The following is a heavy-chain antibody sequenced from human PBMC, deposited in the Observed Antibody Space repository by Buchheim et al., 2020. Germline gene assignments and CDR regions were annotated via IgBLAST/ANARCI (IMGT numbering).Heavy chain of an antibody. V-gene: IGHV4-61*05. CDR1: GGSISSSSYY. Sequence: QLQLQESGPGLVKPSETLSLTCTVSGGSISSSSYYWGWIRQPPGKGLEWIGYIYYSGSTNYNPSLKSRVTISLDTSKNQFSLKLSSVTAADTAVYYCARVPSYYDFWSGYCSEINWFDPWGQGTL. J-gene: IGHJ5*02. D-gene: IGHD3-3*01. CDR2: IYYSGST. CDR3: ARVPSYYDFWSGYCSEINWFDP.